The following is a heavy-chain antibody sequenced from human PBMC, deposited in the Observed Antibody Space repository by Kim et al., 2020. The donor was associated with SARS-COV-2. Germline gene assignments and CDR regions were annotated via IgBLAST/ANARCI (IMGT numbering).Heavy chain of an antibody. J-gene: IGHJ1*01. V-gene: IGHV3-23*01. CDR2: IKGHDDST. CDR3: VKASTKGPSVFPLAPCSRSTSESTAALGCLVKDYFP. Sequence: GGSLRLSCVASGFNFGSFDMSWVRQVPGKGLKWVSVIKGHDDSTYYAESVRGRFTVSRDSARNTLYLQMSSLRFDDTAIYYCVKASTKGPSVFPLAPCSRSTSESTAALGCLVKDYFP. D-gene: IGHD6-25*01. CDR1: GFNFGSFD.